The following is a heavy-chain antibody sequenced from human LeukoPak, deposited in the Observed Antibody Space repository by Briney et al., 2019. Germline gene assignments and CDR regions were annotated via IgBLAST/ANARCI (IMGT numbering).Heavy chain of an antibody. CDR2: IKQDGSEK. CDR1: RFTFSSYW. V-gene: IGHV3-7*01. CDR3: ATYDSSGYFDAFDI. J-gene: IGHJ3*02. D-gene: IGHD3-22*01. Sequence: GGSLRLSCAASRFTFSSYWMSWVRQAPGKGLEWVANIKQDGSEKYYVDSVKGRFTISRDNAKNSLYLQMNSLRAEDTAVYYCATYDSSGYFDAFDIWGQGTMVTVSS.